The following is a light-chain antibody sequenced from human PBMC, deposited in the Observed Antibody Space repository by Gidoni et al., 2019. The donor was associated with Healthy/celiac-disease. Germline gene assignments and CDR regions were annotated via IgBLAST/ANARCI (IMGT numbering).Light chain of an antibody. Sequence: QSVLTQPPSASGTPGQRVTISCSGSSSNIGRNYVYWYQQLPGTAPKPLIFRNNQRPYGVPDRFSGSKSGTSASLAISGLRSEDEADYYCAAWDDSLSGVVFGGGTKLTVL. CDR1: SSNIGRNY. CDR2: RNN. V-gene: IGLV1-47*01. CDR3: AAWDDSLSGVV. J-gene: IGLJ2*01.